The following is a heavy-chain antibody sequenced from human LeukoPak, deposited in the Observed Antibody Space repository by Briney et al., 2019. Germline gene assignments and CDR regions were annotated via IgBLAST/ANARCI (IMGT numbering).Heavy chain of an antibody. D-gene: IGHD3-9*01. CDR3: AKAPPLLRYFDWLDY. CDR1: GFTFSSYG. CDR2: ISGSGGST. V-gene: IGHV3-23*01. Sequence: SGGSLRLSCAASGFTFSSYGMSWVRQAPGKGLEWVSAISGSGGSTYYADSVKGRFTISRDNSKNTLYLQMNSLRAEDTAVYYCAKAPPLLRYFDWLDYWGQGTLVTVSS. J-gene: IGHJ4*02.